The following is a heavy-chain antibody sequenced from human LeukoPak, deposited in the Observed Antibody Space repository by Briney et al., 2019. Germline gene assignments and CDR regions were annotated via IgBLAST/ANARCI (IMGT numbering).Heavy chain of an antibody. CDR1: GFTVSGNY. CDR2: LYSGGST. D-gene: IGHD5-24*01. J-gene: IGHJ6*02. V-gene: IGHV3-66*01. Sequence: GESPTLSCAASGFTVSGNYMSCVRQPPGKGLEWVSLLYSGGSTYYADSVKGRFSISRDNSKNTLYLQMNSLRAEDTAVYYCASRDKGYYYGMDVCGQGTTVTVSS. CDR3: ASRDKGYYYGMDV.